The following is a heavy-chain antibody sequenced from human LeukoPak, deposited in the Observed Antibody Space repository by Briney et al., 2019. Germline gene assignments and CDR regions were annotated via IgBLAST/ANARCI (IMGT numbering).Heavy chain of an antibody. D-gene: IGHD6-13*01. CDR2: FTRNDETT. CDR1: GFSFSNWA. Sequence: SGGSLRLSCAASGFSFSNWAMSWVRQAPGKGLEWVSGFTRNDETTSYADSVKGRFTISRDNAKNSLYLQMNSLRAEDTALYYCARDHLIASAGNDYWGQGTLVTVSS. CDR3: ARDHLIASAGNDY. J-gene: IGHJ4*02. V-gene: IGHV3-23*01.